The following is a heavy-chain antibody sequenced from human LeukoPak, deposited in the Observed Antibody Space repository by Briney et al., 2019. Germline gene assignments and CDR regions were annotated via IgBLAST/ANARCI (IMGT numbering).Heavy chain of an antibody. Sequence: SETLSLTCTVSGGSISSYYWSWIRQPPGKGLEWIGYIYYSGSTNYNPSLKSRVTISVDTSKNQFSLKLSSVTAADTAVYYCARAFSSGWYYFDYWGQGTLVTVSS. V-gene: IGHV4-59*12. CDR1: GGSISSYY. J-gene: IGHJ4*02. CDR2: IYYSGST. D-gene: IGHD6-19*01. CDR3: ARAFSSGWYYFDY.